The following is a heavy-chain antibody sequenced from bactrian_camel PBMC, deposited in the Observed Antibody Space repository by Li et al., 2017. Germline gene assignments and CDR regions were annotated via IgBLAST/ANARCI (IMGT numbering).Heavy chain of an antibody. V-gene: IGHV3-3*01. CDR2: IDDHGRT. CDR1: GYTYSAYC. D-gene: IGHD5*01. Sequence: HVQLVESGGGSVQAGGSLRLACVVTGYTYSAYCFAYFRQAPGKEREGIAFIDDHGRTNYADSVKGRFTISKDSAELTVYLQMNNLKPADTAMYYCAARYGPLGMGWELEPGRYNYWGQGTQVTVS. J-gene: IGHJ4*01. CDR3: AARYGPLGMGWELEPGRYNY.